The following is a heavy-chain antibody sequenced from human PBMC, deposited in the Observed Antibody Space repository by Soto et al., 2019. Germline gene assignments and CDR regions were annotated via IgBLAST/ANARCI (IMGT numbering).Heavy chain of an antibody. J-gene: IGHJ2*01. V-gene: IGHV1-18*01. D-gene: IGHD1-20*01. Sequence: QVHLVQSGAEVKKPGASVKVSCKASGYTLTRYGITWVRQAPGQGLEWMGSISAYNANTNYAQKLQGRLTMTTDTSTSTAYMELRSLTSDDTAVYYCAREVFRYFDLGGRGTLVSVSS. CDR3: AREVFRYFDL. CDR2: ISAYNANT. CDR1: GYTLTRYG.